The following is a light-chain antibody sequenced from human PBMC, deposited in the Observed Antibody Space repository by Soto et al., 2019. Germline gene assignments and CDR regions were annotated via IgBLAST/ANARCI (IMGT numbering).Light chain of an antibody. J-gene: IGLJ3*02. V-gene: IGLV1-40*01. CDR1: SSNIGAGYD. CDR3: QSYDSSLFWV. CDR2: GNS. Sequence: QSVLTQPPSVSGAPGQRVTISCTGSSSNIGAGYDVHWYRQLPGTAPKLLIYGNSNRPSGVPDRFSGSKSGTSASLAITGLQAEDEADYYCQSYDSSLFWVFGGGTQLTVL.